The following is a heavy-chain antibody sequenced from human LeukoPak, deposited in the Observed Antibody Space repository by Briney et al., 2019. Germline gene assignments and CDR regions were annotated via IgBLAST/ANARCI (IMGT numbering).Heavy chain of an antibody. CDR2: IYYSGRT. Sequence: SETLSLTCTVSGGSISSYFWSWIRQPPGKGLEWIGHIYYSGRTNYTPSLKSRVTISVDTSKNQFSLILSSVTAADTAVYYCARDRGSSGWYGEGYFDYWGQGILVTVSP. CDR1: GGSISSYF. V-gene: IGHV4-59*01. CDR3: ARDRGSSGWYGEGYFDY. J-gene: IGHJ4*02. D-gene: IGHD6-19*01.